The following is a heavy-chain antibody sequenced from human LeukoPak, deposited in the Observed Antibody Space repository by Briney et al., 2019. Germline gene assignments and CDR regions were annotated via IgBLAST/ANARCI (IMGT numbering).Heavy chain of an antibody. Sequence: GGSLRLSCTASGSTFTTYSMDWVRQAPGKGLEWVSSIDNSGTYIYYADSVKGRFTISRDNAKNSLYLQMNSLRAEDTAVYYCARDRNTAAAGAGWFDPWGQGTLVTVSS. D-gene: IGHD6-13*01. J-gene: IGHJ5*02. CDR3: ARDRNTAAAGAGWFDP. V-gene: IGHV3-21*01. CDR2: IDNSGTYI. CDR1: GSTFTTYS.